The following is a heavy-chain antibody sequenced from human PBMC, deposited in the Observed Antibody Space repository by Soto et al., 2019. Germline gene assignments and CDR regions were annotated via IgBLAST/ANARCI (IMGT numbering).Heavy chain of an antibody. J-gene: IGHJ4*02. V-gene: IGHV3-66*01. D-gene: IGHD1-26*01. Sequence: EVQLVESGGGLVQPGESLRLSCAASGFTVSSKYMSWVRQAPGKGLEWVSIIYMRGSTFYEDSVKGRFTISRDTSKNTLYLQMEHLTVQDTAMYYGARDSLPGTRTWADHWGQGTLVTVSS. CDR1: GFTVSSKY. CDR2: IYMRGST. CDR3: ARDSLPGTRTWADH.